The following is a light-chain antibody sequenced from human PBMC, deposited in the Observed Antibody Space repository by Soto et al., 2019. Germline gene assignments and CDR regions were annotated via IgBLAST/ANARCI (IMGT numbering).Light chain of an antibody. CDR3: SSYAGSSNV. Sequence: QSALTQPPSASGSPGQSVTISCTGTSSDVGGYNYFSWYQQHPGKAPKLMIYKVNKRPSGVPDRFSGSTSGNTASLTVSGLQAEDAADYYCSSYAGSSNVFGTGTKLTVL. V-gene: IGLV2-8*01. J-gene: IGLJ1*01. CDR2: KVN. CDR1: SSDVGGYNY.